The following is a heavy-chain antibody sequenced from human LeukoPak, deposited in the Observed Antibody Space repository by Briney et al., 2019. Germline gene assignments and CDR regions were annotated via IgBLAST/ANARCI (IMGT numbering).Heavy chain of an antibody. CDR3: ARHDSFIPY. Sequence: PGGSLRLSCAASGFTFNYYAMSWVRQAPGKGLEWVSGISDNEGTTDYTDSVKGRFTISRDNTKNTVYLQMNNLRADDTAVYFCARHDSFIPYWGQGTLVTVSS. V-gene: IGHV3-23*01. J-gene: IGHJ4*02. D-gene: IGHD5-18*01. CDR1: GFTFNYYA. CDR2: ISDNEGTT.